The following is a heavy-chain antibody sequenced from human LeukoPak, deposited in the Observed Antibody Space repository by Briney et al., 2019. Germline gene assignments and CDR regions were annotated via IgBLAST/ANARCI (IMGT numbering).Heavy chain of an antibody. D-gene: IGHD2-2*01. Sequence: GGSLRLSCAASGFTVSNTYMNWVRQVPGQGLEWVSVIYSGGSTHYPDSVKGRFAISRDNSKNTLYLQMNSLRAEDTAVYYCAREYQGMDVWGQGTTVTVS. J-gene: IGHJ6*02. V-gene: IGHV3-53*01. CDR2: IYSGGST. CDR3: AREYQGMDV. CDR1: GFTVSNTY.